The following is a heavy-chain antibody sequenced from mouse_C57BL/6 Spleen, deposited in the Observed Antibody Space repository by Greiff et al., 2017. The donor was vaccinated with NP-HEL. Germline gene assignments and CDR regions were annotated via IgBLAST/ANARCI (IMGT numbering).Heavy chain of an antibody. V-gene: IGHV1-15*01. CDR2: IDPDTGGT. CDR1: GYTFTDYE. D-gene: IGHD2-12*01. CDR3: TRDSYDSGPTWFAY. J-gene: IGHJ3*01. Sequence: QVQLKESGAELVRPGASVTLSCKASGYTFTDYEMHWVKQTPVHGLEWIGAIDPDTGGTAYNQKFKGKAILTADTSSSNTYMELQRLTSKDSAVYYCTRDSYDSGPTWFAYWGQGTLVTVSA.